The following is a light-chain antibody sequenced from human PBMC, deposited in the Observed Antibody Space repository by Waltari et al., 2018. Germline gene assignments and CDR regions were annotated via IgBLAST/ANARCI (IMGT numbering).Light chain of an antibody. CDR2: EVI. CDR3: CSYVQKDIWL. V-gene: IGLV2-23*02. Sequence: QSALTQPASVSGAPGQSITISCAATPSDGGNSNFVSWYQHHPGKVPKLLIYEVIKRPSNISDRFTGSKSGNTASLSISGLQADDEADYYCCSYVQKDIWLFGRGTKVTVL. J-gene: IGLJ2*01. CDR1: PSDGGNSNF.